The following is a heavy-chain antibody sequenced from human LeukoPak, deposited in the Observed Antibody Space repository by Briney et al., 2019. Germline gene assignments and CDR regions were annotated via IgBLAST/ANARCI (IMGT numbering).Heavy chain of an antibody. Sequence: SETLSLTCAVSGGSISSGGYSWSWIRQPPGKGLEWIGYIYHSGSTYYNPSLKSRVTISVDRSKNQFSLKLSSVTAADTAMYYCARERYWYFDLWGRGTLVTVSS. CDR3: ARERYWYFDL. CDR1: GGSISSGGYS. CDR2: IYHSGST. J-gene: IGHJ2*01. V-gene: IGHV4-30-2*01.